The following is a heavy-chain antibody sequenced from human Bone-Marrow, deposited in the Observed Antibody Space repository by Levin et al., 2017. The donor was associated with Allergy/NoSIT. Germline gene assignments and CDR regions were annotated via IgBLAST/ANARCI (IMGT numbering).Heavy chain of an antibody. CDR2: IRSKAYGGTT. CDR3: TPHGRRGVTGTLGY. Sequence: GESLKISCTASGFTFGDYAMSWVRQAPGKGLEWVGFIRSKAYGGTTEYAASVKGRFTISRDDSKSIAYLQMNSLKTEDTAVYYCTPHGRRGVTGTLGYWGQGTLVTVSS. V-gene: IGHV3-49*04. D-gene: IGHD1-20*01. J-gene: IGHJ4*02. CDR1: GFTFGDYA.